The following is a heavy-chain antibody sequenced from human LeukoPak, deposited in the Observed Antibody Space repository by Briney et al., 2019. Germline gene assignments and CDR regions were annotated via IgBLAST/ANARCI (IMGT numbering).Heavy chain of an antibody. CDR2: MNPNSGNT. D-gene: IGHD3-16*02. CDR3: ASSFLPDHYYYYGMDV. V-gene: IGHV1-8*02. Sequence: ASVKVSCKASGYTFTGYYMHWVRQATGQGLEWMGWMNPNSGNTGYAQKFQGRVTMTRNTSISTAYMELSSLRSEDTAVYYCASSFLPDHYYYYGMDVWGQGTTVTVSS. J-gene: IGHJ6*02. CDR1: GYTFTGYY.